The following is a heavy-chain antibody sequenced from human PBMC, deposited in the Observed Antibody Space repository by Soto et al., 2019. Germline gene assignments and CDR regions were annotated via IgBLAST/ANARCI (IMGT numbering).Heavy chain of an antibody. CDR2: IYYSGTT. J-gene: IGHJ5*02. CDR3: ARLGAYYQSLDP. V-gene: IGHV4-59*08. D-gene: IGHD3-22*01. CDR1: GGTICTKD. Sequence: PSERLSLTCTVSGGTICTKDWSWMRQPPRKGLEWIGYIYYSGTTTNNPSLNSRVAISIDTSKNQFSLTLSSVTAADTAVYYCARLGAYYQSLDPWGQGILVTVSS.